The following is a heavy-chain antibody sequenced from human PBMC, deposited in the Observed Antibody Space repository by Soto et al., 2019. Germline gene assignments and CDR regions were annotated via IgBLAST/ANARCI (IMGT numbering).Heavy chain of an antibody. J-gene: IGHJ1*01. Sequence: QVQLQESGPGLVKPSETLSLTCTVSGDSISRYYWSWIRQPPGKGLEYIGYVSHTGHTGSNPPLTSRGGTSLDTSKNQFSLELTSVTAADTAVYYWAIYGSGSFKYLHHWGQGTLVTVSS. CDR3: AIYGSGSFKYLHH. CDR2: VSHTGHT. D-gene: IGHD3-10*01. V-gene: IGHV4-59*08. CDR1: GDSISRYY.